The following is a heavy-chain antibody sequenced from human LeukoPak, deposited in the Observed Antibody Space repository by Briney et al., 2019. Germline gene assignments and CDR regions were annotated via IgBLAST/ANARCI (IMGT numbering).Heavy chain of an antibody. CDR1: GGSISSYY. D-gene: IGHD6-19*01. J-gene: IGHJ4*02. V-gene: IGHV4-59*08. Sequence: PSETLSLTCTVSGGSISSYYWSWIRQPPGKGLEWIGYIYYSGSTNYNPSLKSRVTISVDTSKNQFSLKLSSVTAADAAVYYCARNHSSCWYESWGQGTLVTVSS. CDR2: IYYSGST. CDR3: ARNHSSCWYES.